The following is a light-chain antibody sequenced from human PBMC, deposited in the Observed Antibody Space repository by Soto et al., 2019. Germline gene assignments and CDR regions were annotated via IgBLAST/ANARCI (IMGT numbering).Light chain of an antibody. J-gene: IGKJ1*01. V-gene: IGKV1-5*03. CDR1: QSISSW. CDR3: QQYNSYSAT. CDR2: KAS. Sequence: DSQMTQSPSTLSASVGDRCTITCRAIQSISSWLAWYQQKAGKAPKLLIYKASSLESGVPSRFRGSGSGTEFTLTISSLQPDDFEPYYCQQYNSYSATFGQGTKVDIK.